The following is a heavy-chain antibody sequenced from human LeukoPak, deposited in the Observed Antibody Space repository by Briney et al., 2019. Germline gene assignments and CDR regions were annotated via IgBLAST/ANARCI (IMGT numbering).Heavy chain of an antibody. Sequence: SETLSLTCAVYGGSFSGYYWSWIRQPPGKGLEWIGEINHSGSTNYNPSLKSRVTISVDTSKNQFSLKLSSVTAADTAVYYCASLPYYYGSGSYYKPQDYWGQGTLVTVSS. CDR2: INHSGST. V-gene: IGHV4-34*01. CDR1: GGSFSGYY. J-gene: IGHJ4*02. D-gene: IGHD3-10*01. CDR3: ASLPYYYGSGSYYKPQDY.